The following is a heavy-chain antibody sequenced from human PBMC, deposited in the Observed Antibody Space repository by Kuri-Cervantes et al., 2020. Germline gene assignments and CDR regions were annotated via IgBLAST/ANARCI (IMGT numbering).Heavy chain of an antibody. V-gene: IGHV4-39*07. CDR2: IYYSGST. Sequence: SETLSLTCTVSGGSISRSSSYYWGWIRQPPGKGLEWIGTIYYSGSTNYNPSLKSRVTISVDTSKNQFSLKLSSVTAEDTAVYYCARSSRLRLGEREWPWDLDYWGQGTLVTVSS. CDR3: ARSSRLRLGEREWPWDLDY. J-gene: IGHJ4*02. CDR1: GGSISRSSSYY. D-gene: IGHD3-16*01.